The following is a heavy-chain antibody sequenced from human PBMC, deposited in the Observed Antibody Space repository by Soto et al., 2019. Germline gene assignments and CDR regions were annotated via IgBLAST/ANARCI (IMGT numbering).Heavy chain of an antibody. Sequence: SETPSLTCTVSGDSITSNSYFWAWIRQPPGKGLEWIGSIYYSGTTYYNPSLKSRVTISVDRSKNQFSLKLSSVTAADTAVYYCASLNFDILTGYYAFDLWGQGTMVTVSS. J-gene: IGHJ3*01. D-gene: IGHD3-9*01. V-gene: IGHV4-39*01. CDR3: ASLNFDILTGYYAFDL. CDR1: GDSITSNSYF. CDR2: IYYSGTT.